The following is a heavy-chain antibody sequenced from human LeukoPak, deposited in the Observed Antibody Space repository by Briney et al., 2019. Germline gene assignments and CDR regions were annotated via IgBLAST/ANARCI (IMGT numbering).Heavy chain of an antibody. CDR1: GGSISSGGYY. J-gene: IGHJ4*02. Sequence: SETLSLTCTVSGGSISSGGYYWSWIRQHPGKGLEWIGYIYYSGSTYYNPSLKSRVTISVDTSKNQFSLKLSSVTAADTAVYYRARANDYGEQFDYWGQGTLVTVSS. CDR3: ARANDYGEQFDY. V-gene: IGHV4-31*03. CDR2: IYYSGST. D-gene: IGHD4-17*01.